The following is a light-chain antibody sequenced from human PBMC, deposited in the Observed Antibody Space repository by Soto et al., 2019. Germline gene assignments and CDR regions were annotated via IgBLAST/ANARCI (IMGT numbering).Light chain of an antibody. CDR1: SCNVGSNT. Sequence: QSVLSPPPSASVSPGQSDTSSCSGSSCNVGSNTVNWYQPLPGTAPTLLIYYNNQRPSGVPDRFSGSKSGTSASLAISGLQSEDEAHYYRAARDDSLYGCVFGGGTKVTVL. V-gene: IGLV1-44*01. J-gene: IGLJ3*02. CDR2: YNN. CDR3: AARDDSLYGCV.